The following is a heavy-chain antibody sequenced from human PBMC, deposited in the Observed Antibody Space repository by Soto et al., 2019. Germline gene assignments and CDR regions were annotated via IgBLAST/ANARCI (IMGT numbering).Heavy chain of an antibody. J-gene: IGHJ6*03. CDR1: GFTFSSYW. V-gene: IGHV3-7*01. CDR2: IKQDGSEK. Sequence: EVQLVESRGGLVQPGWSLRLSCAASGFTFSSYWMSWVRQAPGKGREWVANIKQDGSEKYYVDSVKGRFTISRHNDKNSLYLEMNSLRAEDTAVYYCARRSGTIFVEYYMDVWGKGTTVTVSS. CDR3: ARRSGTIFVEYYMDV. D-gene: IGHD3-3*01.